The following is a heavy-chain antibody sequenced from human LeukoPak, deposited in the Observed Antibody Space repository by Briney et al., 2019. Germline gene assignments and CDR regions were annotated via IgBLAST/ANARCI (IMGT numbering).Heavy chain of an antibody. J-gene: IGHJ4*02. V-gene: IGHV1-2*02. CDR3: ARVLEGDRYYDILTGLGGFDY. CDR2: INPNSGGT. CDR1: GYTFTGYY. Sequence: ASVKVSCKASGYTFTGYYMHWVRQAPGQGLEWMGWINPNSGGTNYAQKFQGRVTITRDTSASTAYMELSSLRSEDTAVYYCARVLEGDRYYDILTGLGGFDYWGQGTLVTVSS. D-gene: IGHD3-9*01.